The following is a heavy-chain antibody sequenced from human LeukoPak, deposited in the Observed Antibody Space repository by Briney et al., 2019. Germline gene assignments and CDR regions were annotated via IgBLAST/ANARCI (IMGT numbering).Heavy chain of an antibody. CDR1: GGSFSGYY. V-gene: IGHV4-34*01. CDR2: INHSGST. CDR3: ASLTTPFRVRGVIPARDYGMDV. Sequence: PSETLSLTCAVYGGSFSGYYWRWIRHPPGKGLEWIGEINHSGSTNYNPSLKSRATISVDTSKNQFSLKLSSVTAADTAVYYCASLTTPFRVRGVIPARDYGMDVWGQGTTVTASS. J-gene: IGHJ6*02. D-gene: IGHD3-10*01.